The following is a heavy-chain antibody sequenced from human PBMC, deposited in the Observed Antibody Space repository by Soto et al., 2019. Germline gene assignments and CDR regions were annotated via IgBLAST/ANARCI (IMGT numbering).Heavy chain of an antibody. V-gene: IGHV4-30-4*01. Sequence: PSETLSLTCTVSGGSISSGDYYWSWIRQPPGKGLEWIGYIYYSGSTHYNPSLKSRVTISVDTSKNQFSLKLSSVTAADTAVYYCARDMGDYELRDYYYGMDVWGQGTTVTVSS. CDR2: IYYSGST. D-gene: IGHD4-17*01. J-gene: IGHJ6*02. CDR3: ARDMGDYELRDYYYGMDV. CDR1: GGSISSGDYY.